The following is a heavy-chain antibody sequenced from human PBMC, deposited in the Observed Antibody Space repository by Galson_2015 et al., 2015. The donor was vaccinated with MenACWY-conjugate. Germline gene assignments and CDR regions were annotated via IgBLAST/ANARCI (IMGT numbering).Heavy chain of an antibody. V-gene: IGHV1-69*13. CDR3: AGSSASPQNAFDI. D-gene: IGHD2-2*01. Sequence: SVKVSCKASGGTFSSYAISWVRQAPGQGLEWMGGIIPIFGTANYAQKFQGRVTITADESTSTAYMEPSSLRSEDTAVYYCAGSSASPQNAFDIWGQGTMVTVSS. CDR2: IIPIFGTA. CDR1: GGTFSSYA. J-gene: IGHJ3*02.